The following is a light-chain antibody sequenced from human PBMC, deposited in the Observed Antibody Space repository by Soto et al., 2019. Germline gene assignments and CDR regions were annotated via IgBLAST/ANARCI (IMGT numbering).Light chain of an antibody. CDR3: QQYNNWPPDRT. V-gene: IGKV3-15*01. J-gene: IGKJ1*01. CDR2: GAS. Sequence: EIVMTQSPATLSVSPGVRATLSCRASQSVGSNLAWYQQKPGQAPRLLIYGASTRATGIPVRFSGSGSGTEFTLTISSLQSEDFAIYFCQQYNNWPPDRTFGQGTKVEIK. CDR1: QSVGSN.